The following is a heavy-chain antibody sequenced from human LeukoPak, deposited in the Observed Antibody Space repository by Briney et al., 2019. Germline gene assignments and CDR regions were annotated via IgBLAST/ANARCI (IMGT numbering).Heavy chain of an antibody. D-gene: IGHD3-22*01. Sequence: SETLSLTCTVSGGSISSGGYYWSWIRQHPGKGLEWLGYIYYSGSTYYNPSLKSRVTISVDTSKNQFSLKLSSVTAADTAVYYCARAVTTGLDSSGVNFDYWGQGTLVTVSS. CDR2: IYYSGST. J-gene: IGHJ4*02. V-gene: IGHV4-31*03. CDR3: ARAVTTGLDSSGVNFDY. CDR1: GGSISSGGYY.